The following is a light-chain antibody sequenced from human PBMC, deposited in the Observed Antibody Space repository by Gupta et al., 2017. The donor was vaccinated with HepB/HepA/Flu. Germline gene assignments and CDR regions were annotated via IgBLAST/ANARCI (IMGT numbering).Light chain of an antibody. Sequence: EIVMTQSPATLSVSPGERATLSCRASQSVSGNFAWYQQKPGQPPRLLVYGASTRATGVPARFSGSGSGTEFTLTISGLQSEDFAVYYCQQDNNWPWTFGQGTKVEIK. CDR3: QQDNNWPWT. J-gene: IGKJ1*01. V-gene: IGKV3-15*01. CDR1: QSVSGN. CDR2: GAS.